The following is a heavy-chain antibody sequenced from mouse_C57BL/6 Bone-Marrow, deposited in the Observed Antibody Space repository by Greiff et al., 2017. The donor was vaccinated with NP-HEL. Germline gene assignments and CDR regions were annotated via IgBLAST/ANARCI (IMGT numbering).Heavy chain of an antibody. Sequence: VQLQQSGAELVMPGASVKLSCKASGYTFTSYWMHWVKQRPGQGLEWIGEIDPSDSYTNYNQKFKGKSTLTVDKSSSTAYMQLSSLTSEDSAVYYCARDGLRDWYFDVWGTGTTVTVSS. CDR3: ARDGLRDWYFDV. CDR1: GYTFTSYW. D-gene: IGHD1-1*01. CDR2: IDPSDSYT. J-gene: IGHJ1*03. V-gene: IGHV1-69*01.